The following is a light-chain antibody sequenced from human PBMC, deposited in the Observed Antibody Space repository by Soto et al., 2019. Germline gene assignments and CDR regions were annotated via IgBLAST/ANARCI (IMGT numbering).Light chain of an antibody. CDR1: SRHSSNT. Sequence: QSVLTQSSSASASLGSSVRLTCTLSSRHSSNTIAWHQQQPGKAPRYLMKVEGNGSYNKGSGVPDRFSGSSSGADRYLTISNLQSEDEADYYCETWDSNTRVFGGGTKLTVL. J-gene: IGLJ2*01. CDR3: ETWDSNTRV. CDR2: VEGNGSY. V-gene: IGLV4-60*03.